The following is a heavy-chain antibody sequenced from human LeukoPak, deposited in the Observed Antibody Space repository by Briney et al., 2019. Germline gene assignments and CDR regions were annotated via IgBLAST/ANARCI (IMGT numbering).Heavy chain of an antibody. J-gene: IGHJ4*02. D-gene: IGHD5-12*01. V-gene: IGHV3-30*03. CDR2: ISYDGSNK. Sequence: HPGGSLRLSCAASGFTFSSYSMNWVRQAPGKGLEWVAVISYDGSNKYYADSVKGRFTISRDNSKNTLYLQMNSLRAEDTAVYYCARVDIVATTYDYWGQGTLVTVSS. CDR1: GFTFSSYS. CDR3: ARVDIVATTYDY.